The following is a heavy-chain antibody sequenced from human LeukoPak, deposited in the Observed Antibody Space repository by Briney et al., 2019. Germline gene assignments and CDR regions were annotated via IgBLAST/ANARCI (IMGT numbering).Heavy chain of an antibody. CDR2: INHSGST. Sequence: PSETLSLTCAVDGGSFSGYYWSWIRQPPGKGLEWIGEINHSGSTNYNPSLKSRVTISVDTSKNQFSLKLSSVTAADTAVYYCARGPRRYCSGGSCYSYGYWGQGTLVTVSS. CDR3: ARGPRRYCSGGSCYSYGY. V-gene: IGHV4-34*01. CDR1: GGSFSGYY. D-gene: IGHD2-15*01. J-gene: IGHJ4*02.